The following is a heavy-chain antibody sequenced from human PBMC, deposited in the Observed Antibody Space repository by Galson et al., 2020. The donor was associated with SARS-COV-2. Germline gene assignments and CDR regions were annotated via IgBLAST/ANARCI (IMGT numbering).Heavy chain of an antibody. Sequence: QLGESLKISCAASGFILSSNWMSWVRQAPGKGLEWVANMNEDGSEKYYVDSVKGRFTISRDNAKNSLFLQMDSLRGEETAVYYCARFQKHCRSGSCGDFDYWGQGTLVTIAS. CDR2: MNEDGSEK. V-gene: IGHV3-7*01. D-gene: IGHD2-15*01. CDR1: GFILSSNW. CDR3: ARFQKHCRSGSCGDFDY. J-gene: IGHJ4*02.